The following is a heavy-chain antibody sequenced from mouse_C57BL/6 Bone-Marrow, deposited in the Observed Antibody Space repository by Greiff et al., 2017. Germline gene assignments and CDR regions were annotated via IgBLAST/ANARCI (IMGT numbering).Heavy chain of an antibody. Sequence: EVKLVESGGGLVKPGGSLKLSCAASGFTFSSYTMSWVRQTPEKRLEWVATISGGGGNTYYPDSVKGRFTISRDNAKNTLYLQMSSLRSEDTALYYCARHEGEGSFDYGGQGTTLTVSS. J-gene: IGHJ2*01. CDR1: GFTFSSYT. V-gene: IGHV5-9*01. CDR2: ISGGGGNT. CDR3: ARHEGEGSFDY.